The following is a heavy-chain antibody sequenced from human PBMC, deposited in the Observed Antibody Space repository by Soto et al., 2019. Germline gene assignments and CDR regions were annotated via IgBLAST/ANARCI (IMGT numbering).Heavy chain of an antibody. V-gene: IGHV1-18*01. CDR2: ISTYNGNT. Sequence: GASVKVSCKASGYSFTTSGITWVRQAPGQGLEWMGWISTYNGNTNYAQKLQDRVTLTTDTSTSTAYMELRSLRSDDTAVYYCARCLYGYYGCWGQGTRGAVSS. J-gene: IGHJ4*02. CDR3: ARCLYGYYGC. CDR1: GYSFTTSG. D-gene: IGHD3-10*01.